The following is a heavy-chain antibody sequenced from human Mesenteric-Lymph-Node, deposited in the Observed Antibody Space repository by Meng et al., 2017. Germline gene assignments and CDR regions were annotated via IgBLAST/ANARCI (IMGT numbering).Heavy chain of an antibody. CDR2: TYYRSKWYH. Sequence: QVQLQHSGPGLVKPSQTLPLTCAISGDIVSSNSAAWHWIRQSPSRGLEWLGRTYYRSKWYHEYAVSVKSRITISPDTPKNQFSLQLNSMTPEDTAVYYCARGINGGCGDWGQGTLVTVSS. V-gene: IGHV6-1*01. D-gene: IGHD4-23*01. J-gene: IGHJ4*02. CDR1: GDIVSSNSAA. CDR3: ARGINGGCGD.